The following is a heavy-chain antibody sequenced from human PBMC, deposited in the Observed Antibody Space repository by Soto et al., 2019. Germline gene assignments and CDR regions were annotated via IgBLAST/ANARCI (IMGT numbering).Heavy chain of an antibody. D-gene: IGHD5-12*01. V-gene: IGHV4-34*01. J-gene: IGHJ3*02. CDR1: GASLSGHF. CDR3: ARDKATTPNGFDI. Sequence: SETLSLTCTVYGASLSGHFWIWIRQPPGKGLEWIGEITYSGATNYNPSLKSRVTISLDTSRNRFSLNLSSVTAADTAVYYCARDKATTPNGFDIWGQGTMVTVSS. CDR2: ITYSGAT.